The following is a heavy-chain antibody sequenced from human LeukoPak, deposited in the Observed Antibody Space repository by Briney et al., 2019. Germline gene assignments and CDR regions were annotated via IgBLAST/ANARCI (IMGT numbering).Heavy chain of an antibody. V-gene: IGHV3-53*05. CDR3: ASGGCAGGSCYYFDY. J-gene: IGHJ4*02. Sequence: GGSLRLSCAASGFTVSSHYMTWVRQAPGKGLEWVSIIYSGGSTYYADAVKGRFTISRDNSKNTLSLQMNSLRAEDTALYYCASGGCAGGSCYYFDYWGQGTLVTVSS. D-gene: IGHD2-15*01. CDR1: GFTVSSHY. CDR2: IYSGGST.